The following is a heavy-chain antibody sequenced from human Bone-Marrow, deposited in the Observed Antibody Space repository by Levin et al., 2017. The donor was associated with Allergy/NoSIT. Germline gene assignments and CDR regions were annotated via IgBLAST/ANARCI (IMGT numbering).Heavy chain of an antibody. D-gene: IGHD5-12*01. Sequence: GESLKISCAASGFTFTSYGMHWVRQAPGKGLEWVAVIWYSGSRQYYGESVKGRFTTSRDSSKNTLFLQMNNLTVEDTAVYFCARDIGYEATFYGLDVWGQGTTVTVSS. V-gene: IGHV3-33*01. CDR3: ARDIGYEATFYGLDV. CDR1: GFTFTSYG. CDR2: IWYSGSRQ. J-gene: IGHJ6*02.